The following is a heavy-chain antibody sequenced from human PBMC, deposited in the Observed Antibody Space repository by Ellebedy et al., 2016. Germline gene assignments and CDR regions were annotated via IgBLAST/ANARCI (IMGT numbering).Heavy chain of an antibody. D-gene: IGHD3-3*01. CDR2: ISVGGPI. Sequence: GGSLRLXCAASGFIFRTYSMNWVRQAPGKGLEYISHISVGGPIYYADSVKGRFTISRDNSKNTLYLQMNSLRAEDTAVYYCARDGAFDFWSGYFDYWGQGTLVTVSS. J-gene: IGHJ4*02. CDR1: GFIFRTYS. CDR3: ARDGAFDFWSGYFDY. V-gene: IGHV3-48*01.